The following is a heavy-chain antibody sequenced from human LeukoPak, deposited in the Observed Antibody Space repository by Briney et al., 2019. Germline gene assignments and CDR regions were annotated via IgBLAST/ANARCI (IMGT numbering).Heavy chain of an antibody. J-gene: IGHJ4*02. CDR3: ARDYLYAFDY. CDR2: ISGSGNAK. CDR1: GFSFSSYS. V-gene: IGHV3-48*01. D-gene: IGHD2-2*01. Sequence: PGGSLRLSCAASGFSFSSYSMNWVRQAPGKGLEWVSYISGSGNAKHYTDSVKGRFTISGDNAKNALYLQMNSLRAEDTAVYFCARDYLYAFDYWGQGTLVTVSS.